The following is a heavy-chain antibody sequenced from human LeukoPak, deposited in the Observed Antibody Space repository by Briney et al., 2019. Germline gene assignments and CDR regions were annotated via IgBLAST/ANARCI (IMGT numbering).Heavy chain of an antibody. V-gene: IGHV4-59*08. CDR3: ARTYSSWYAHNWFDP. J-gene: IGHJ5*02. CDR1: GGSISSYY. CDR2: IYYSGST. Sequence: PSETLSLTCTVSGGSISSYYWSWIRQPPGKGLEWIGYIYYSGSTNYNPSLKSRVTISVDTSKDQFSLKLSSVTAADTAVYYCARTYSSWYAHNWFDPWGQGTLVTVSS. D-gene: IGHD6-13*01.